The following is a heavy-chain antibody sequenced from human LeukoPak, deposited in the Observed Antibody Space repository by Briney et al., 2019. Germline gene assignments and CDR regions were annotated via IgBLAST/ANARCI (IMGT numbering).Heavy chain of an antibody. CDR1: GSTFNNYY. CDR2: INPSGGTT. V-gene: IGHV1-46*02. Sequence: GASVKVSCKASGSTFNNYYVHLVRQAPGQGLEWMGIINPSGGTTRYAQKFQGRVTMIRDTSTTTVYMELSSLRSDDTGLYYCTGHNSASIMMIHWGQGSPVTVSS. CDR3: TGHNSASIMMIH. D-gene: IGHD3-16*01. J-gene: IGHJ4*02.